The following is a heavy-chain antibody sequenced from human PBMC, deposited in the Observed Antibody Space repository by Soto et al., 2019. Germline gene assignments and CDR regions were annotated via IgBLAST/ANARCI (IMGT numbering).Heavy chain of an antibody. D-gene: IGHD6-19*01. J-gene: IGHJ5*02. CDR1: GFTFSSYA. Sequence: PGGSLRLSCAASGFTFSSYAMSWVRQAQGKGLEWVSAISGSGGSTYYADSVKGRFTISRDNSKNTLYLQMNSLRAEDTAVYYCAKVVGIAVAGPFDPWGQGTLVTVSS. V-gene: IGHV3-23*01. CDR3: AKVVGIAVAGPFDP. CDR2: ISGSGGST.